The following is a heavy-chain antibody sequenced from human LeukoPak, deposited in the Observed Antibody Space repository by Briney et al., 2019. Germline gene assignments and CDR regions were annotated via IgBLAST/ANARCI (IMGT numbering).Heavy chain of an antibody. CDR3: AKDSIAAAGTPDY. V-gene: IGHV3-30*18. CDR1: GFTFSSYG. Sequence: PGGSLRLSCAASGFTFSSYGMHWVRQAPGKGLEWVAVISYDGSNKYYADSVKGRFTISRDNSKNTLHLQMNSLRAEDTAVYYCAKDSIAAAGTPDYWGQGTLVTVSS. CDR2: ISYDGSNK. D-gene: IGHD6-13*01. J-gene: IGHJ4*02.